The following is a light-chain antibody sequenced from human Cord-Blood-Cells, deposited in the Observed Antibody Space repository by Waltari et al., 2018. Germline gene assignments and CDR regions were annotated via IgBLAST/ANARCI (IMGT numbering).Light chain of an antibody. Sequence: EIVLTQSPATLTLSPGERATLSCKASKSVSSYLAWYQQKPGQAPRFLIYDASNRATGIPSRFSGSGSGTDFTLTISCLEPEDFAVYYCQQRSNWPPTFGQGTKVEI. J-gene: IGKJ1*01. CDR1: KSVSSY. V-gene: IGKV3-11*01. CDR2: DAS. CDR3: QQRSNWPPT.